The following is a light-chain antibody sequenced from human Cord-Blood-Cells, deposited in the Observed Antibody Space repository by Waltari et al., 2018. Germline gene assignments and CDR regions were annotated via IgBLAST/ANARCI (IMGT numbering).Light chain of an antibody. Sequence: EIVLTQSPGTLSLSPGERATLSCRASQSVSSSYLAWYQQKPGQAPRLLIYGASSRATGIPDRFSGSGYGTDFTLTFSRLEPEDFAVYYCQQYGSSPTFGQGTRLEIK. V-gene: IGKV3-20*01. CDR3: QQYGSSPT. J-gene: IGKJ5*01. CDR2: GAS. CDR1: QSVSSSY.